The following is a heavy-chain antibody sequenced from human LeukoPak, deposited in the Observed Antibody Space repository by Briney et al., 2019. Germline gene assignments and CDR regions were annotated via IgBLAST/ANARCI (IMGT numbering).Heavy chain of an antibody. D-gene: IGHD3-22*01. CDR2: INPNNGGT. Sequence: ASVKVSCKAFGYTFTAYYMHWVRQAPGQGLEWVGWINPNNGGTNYAQKFQGRVTMTGGTSISTAYMDLSRLRSDDTAVYYCARGVVTEGFDYWGQGTLVTVSS. CDR3: ARGVVTEGFDY. J-gene: IGHJ4*02. CDR1: GYTFTAYY. V-gene: IGHV1-2*02.